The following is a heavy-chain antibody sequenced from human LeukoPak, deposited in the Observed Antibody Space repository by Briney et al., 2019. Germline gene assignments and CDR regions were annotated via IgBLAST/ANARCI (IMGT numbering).Heavy chain of an antibody. CDR2: ITPNADRA. CDR1: GFTLSNSW. Sequence: GGSLRLSCAGSGFTLSNSWMGWVRQAPGKGLEWVSFITPNADRAAYADSVEGRFTISRDNPRNTLYMQMNSLRDEDTAVYYCAIMHGYYDGSGYWVQWGQGTLVTVSS. J-gene: IGHJ1*01. V-gene: IGHV3-23*01. D-gene: IGHD3-22*01. CDR3: AIMHGYYDGSGYWVQ.